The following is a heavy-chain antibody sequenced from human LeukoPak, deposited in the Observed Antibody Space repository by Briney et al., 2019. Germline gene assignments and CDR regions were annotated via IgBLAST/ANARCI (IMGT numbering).Heavy chain of an antibody. Sequence: GGSLRPSCAASGFTFSSYWMSWVRQAPGKGLEWVANIKQDGSEKYYVDSVKGRFTISRDNAKNSLYLQMNSLRAEDTAVYYCARESGGSGWYMDYWGQGTLVTVSS. V-gene: IGHV3-7*01. J-gene: IGHJ4*02. D-gene: IGHD6-19*01. CDR2: IKQDGSEK. CDR3: ARESGGSGWYMDY. CDR1: GFTFSSYW.